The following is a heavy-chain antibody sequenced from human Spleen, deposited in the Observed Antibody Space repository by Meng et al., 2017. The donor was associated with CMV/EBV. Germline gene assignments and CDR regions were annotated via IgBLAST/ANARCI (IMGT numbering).Heavy chain of an antibody. Sequence: GESLKISCAASGFTFSSYGMHWVRQAPSKGLEWVAFIRYDGSNKYYADSVKGRFTISRDNSKNTLYLQMNSLTSADTAVYFCARGRSCINGICYDDHNFFGPWGQGTLVTVSS. V-gene: IGHV3-30*02. CDR1: GFTFSSYG. CDR3: ARGRSCINGICYDDHNFFGP. CDR2: IRYDGSNK. D-gene: IGHD2-8*01. J-gene: IGHJ5*02.